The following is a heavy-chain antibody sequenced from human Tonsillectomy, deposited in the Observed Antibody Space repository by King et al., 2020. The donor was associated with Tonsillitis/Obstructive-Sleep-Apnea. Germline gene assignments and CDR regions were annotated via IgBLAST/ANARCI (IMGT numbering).Heavy chain of an antibody. V-gene: IGHV4-59*08. J-gene: IGHJ5*02. CDR1: GGSISSYY. Sequence: QLQESGPGLVKPSETPSLTCTVSGGSISSYYWSWIRQPPGKGLEWSGYIYYSGSAKYNPSLKSRVSISVDTSKNQFSLKLSSVTAADTAVYYCARAQVAALNRGWFDPWGQGTLVTVSS. D-gene: IGHD1-26*01. CDR2: IYYSGSA. CDR3: ARAQVAALNRGWFDP.